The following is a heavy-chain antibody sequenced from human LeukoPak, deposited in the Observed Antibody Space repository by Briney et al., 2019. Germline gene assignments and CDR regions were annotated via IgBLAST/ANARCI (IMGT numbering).Heavy chain of an antibody. J-gene: IGHJ4*02. V-gene: IGHV3-23*01. D-gene: IGHD3-10*01. CDR2: ISGSGGST. Sequence: GGSLRLSCAASGFTFSSYAMSWVRQAPGEGLEWVSAISGSGGSTYYADSVKGRFTISRDNSKNTLYLQMNSLRAEDTAVYYCANMRFGEFRPFDYWGQGTLVTVSS. CDR1: GFTFSSYA. CDR3: ANMRFGEFRPFDY.